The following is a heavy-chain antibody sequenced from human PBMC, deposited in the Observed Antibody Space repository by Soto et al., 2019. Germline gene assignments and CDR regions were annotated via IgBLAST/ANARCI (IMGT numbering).Heavy chain of an antibody. J-gene: IGHJ6*03. Sequence: QVQLVESGGGVVQPGRSLRLSCAASGFTFSSYAMHWVRQAPGKGLEWVAVISYDGSNKYYADSVKGRFTISRDNSKNTLSLQMTSLRAEDTAVYYCARDRGYCDGVGYYDYYFDVWGRGTTVTVSS. CDR3: ARDRGYCDGVGYYDYYFDV. CDR1: GFTFSSYA. CDR2: ISYDGSNK. V-gene: IGHV3-30*03. D-gene: IGHD3-22*01.